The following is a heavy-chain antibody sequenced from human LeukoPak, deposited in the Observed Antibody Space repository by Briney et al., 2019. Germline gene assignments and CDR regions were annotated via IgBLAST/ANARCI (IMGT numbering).Heavy chain of an antibody. CDR2: IYLDDSDT. CDR1: GYSFTTYW. D-gene: IGHD3-10*01. J-gene: IGHJ5*02. CDR3: ARSITMVRGVIIYNWFDP. Sequence: GASLKISCKVSGYSFTTYWIAWVRQIPGRGLECMGMIYLDDSDTRYSPSFQGQVIISADKSISTAYLQWSSLKASDTAMYYCARSITMVRGVIIYNWFDPWGQGTLVTVSS. V-gene: IGHV5-51*01.